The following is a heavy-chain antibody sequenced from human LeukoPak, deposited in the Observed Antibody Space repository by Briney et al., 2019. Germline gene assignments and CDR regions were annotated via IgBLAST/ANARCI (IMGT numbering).Heavy chain of an antibody. J-gene: IGHJ4*02. CDR3: ARRSYEPYYFDY. D-gene: IGHD2-21*01. Sequence: SETLSLTCTVSGGSISSYYWSWIRQPPGKGLEWIGYIYYSGSTNYNPSLKSRVTISVDTSKNQFSLKLSFVTAADTAVYYCARRSYEPYYFDYWGQGTLVTVSS. CDR1: GGSISSYY. CDR2: IYYSGST. V-gene: IGHV4-59*01.